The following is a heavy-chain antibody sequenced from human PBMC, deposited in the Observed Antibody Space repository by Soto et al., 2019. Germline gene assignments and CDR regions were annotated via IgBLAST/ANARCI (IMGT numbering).Heavy chain of an antibody. D-gene: IGHD6-13*01. Sequence: GGSLRLSCAASGFTFSSYAMSWVRQAPGKGLEWVSAISGSGGSTYYADSVKGRFTISRDNSKNTLYLQMNSLRAEDTAVYYCAKVYSSSWYVPYYYYYMDVWGKGTTVTVSS. CDR3: AKVYSSSWYVPYYYYYMDV. V-gene: IGHV3-23*01. CDR2: ISGSGGST. J-gene: IGHJ6*03. CDR1: GFTFSSYA.